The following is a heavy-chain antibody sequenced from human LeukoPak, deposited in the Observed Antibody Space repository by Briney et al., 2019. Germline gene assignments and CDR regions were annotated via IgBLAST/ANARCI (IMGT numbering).Heavy chain of an antibody. V-gene: IGHV4-59*01. CDR2: IYYSGST. D-gene: IGHD5-18*01. CDR1: GGSISSYY. Sequence: SETLSLTCTVSGGSISSYYWSWIRQPPGKGLEWIGYIYYSGSTNYNPSLKSRVTISVDTSKHQFSLKLSSVTAADTAVYYCARGYSYGVGFDYWGQGTLVTASS. J-gene: IGHJ4*02. CDR3: ARGYSYGVGFDY.